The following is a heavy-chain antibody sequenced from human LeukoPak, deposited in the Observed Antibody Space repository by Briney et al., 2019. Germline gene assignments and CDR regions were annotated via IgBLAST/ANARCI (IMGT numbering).Heavy chain of an antibody. Sequence: PGGSLRLSCAASGFTFSSYEMNWVRHAPGKGLEWVSYISSSGSTIYYADSVKGRFTISRDNAKNSLYLQMNSLRAEDTAVYYCARDYGYVNYFDYWGQGTLVTVSS. V-gene: IGHV3-48*03. J-gene: IGHJ4*02. CDR3: ARDYGYVNYFDY. D-gene: IGHD5-18*01. CDR1: GFTFSSYE. CDR2: ISSSGSTI.